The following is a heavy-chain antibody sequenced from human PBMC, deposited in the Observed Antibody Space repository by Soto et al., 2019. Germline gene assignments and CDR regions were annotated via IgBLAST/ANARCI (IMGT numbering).Heavy chain of an antibody. CDR2: INNDGTST. V-gene: IGHV3-74*01. J-gene: IGHJ6*02. CDR3: ARRLPLRVTNYYYYGMDV. CDR1: GFTFSSHW. D-gene: IGHD2-21*02. Sequence: EVHLLESGGGLVQPGGSLRLSCAASGFTFSSHWMHWVRHAPGKGLVWVSRINNDGTSTGYADSVRGRFTISRDNAKNSLYLQMNSLRAEDTAVYYCARRLPLRVTNYYYYGMDVWGQGTTVTVSS.